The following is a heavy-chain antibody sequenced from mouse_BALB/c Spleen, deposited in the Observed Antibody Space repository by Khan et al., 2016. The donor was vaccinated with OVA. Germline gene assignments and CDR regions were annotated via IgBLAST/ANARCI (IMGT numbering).Heavy chain of an antibody. V-gene: IGHV1-18*01. CDR2: INPNTGGT. J-gene: IGHJ3*01. Sequence: VRLQQSGPELVKPGASVKISCKTSGYTFTEYTMHWVKQGHGKSLEWIGGINPNTGGTSYNQKFKGKATLTVDKSSSTAYMDLRSLTSEDSAVYYYSRDRNYHGFAYWGQGTLVTVFA. CDR1: GYTFTEYT. CDR3: SRDRNYHGFAY. D-gene: IGHD2-1*01.